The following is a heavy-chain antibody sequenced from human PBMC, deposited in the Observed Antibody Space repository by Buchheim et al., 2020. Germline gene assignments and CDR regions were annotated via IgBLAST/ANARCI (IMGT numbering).Heavy chain of an antibody. V-gene: IGHV3-30*18. J-gene: IGHJ6*02. Sequence: QVQLVESGGGVVQPGRSLRLSCAASGFTFSSYGMHWVRQAPGKGLEWVAVISYDGSNKYYADSVKGRFTISRDNSKNTLYLQMNSLRAEDTAVHYCAKDGGFGIAAAASGDYGMDVWGQGTT. CDR2: ISYDGSNK. CDR1: GFTFSSYG. D-gene: IGHD6-13*01. CDR3: AKDGGFGIAAAASGDYGMDV.